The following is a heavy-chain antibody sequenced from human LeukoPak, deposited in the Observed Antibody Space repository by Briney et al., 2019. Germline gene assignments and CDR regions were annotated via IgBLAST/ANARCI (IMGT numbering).Heavy chain of an antibody. CDR1: GGSISNYY. Sequence: SDTLSLTCTVSGGSISNYYWKWIRQPPGKALEGLGYIYYSGITNYNPSLKSRVTMSLDTSKKQVSLKLTSVTAADTAVYYCARTLYSTSSLFDYWGQGTLVTVSS. CDR2: IYYSGIT. V-gene: IGHV4-59*08. J-gene: IGHJ4*02. CDR3: ARTLYSTSSLFDY. D-gene: IGHD6-6*01.